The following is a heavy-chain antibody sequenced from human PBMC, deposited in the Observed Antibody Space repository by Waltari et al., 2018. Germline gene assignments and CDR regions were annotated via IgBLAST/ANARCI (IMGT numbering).Heavy chain of an antibody. CDR2: IDHSGRT. Sequence: QVHLQESGPGLVKTSQTLSLTCSVSGGSISSGAGDWSWIRQPPGKGPEWIGYIDHSGRTDYNPSLRSRVTISVDTSKNQFSLRLRSVTATDTAVYYCARSLAGLFEALDIWGQGTRVTVSS. J-gene: IGHJ3*02. D-gene: IGHD3-10*01. CDR1: GGSISSGAGD. V-gene: IGHV4-30-4*08. CDR3: ARSLAGLFEALDI.